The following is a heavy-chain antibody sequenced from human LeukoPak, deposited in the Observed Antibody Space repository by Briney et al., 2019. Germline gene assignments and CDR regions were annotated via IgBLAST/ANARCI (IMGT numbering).Heavy chain of an antibody. CDR3: ARAGYSSSWYLY. Sequence: GGSLRLSCAASGFTFSSYGMHWVRQAPGKGLEWVSDISRSSTTIYYADSVKGRFTVSRDNAKNSLYLQMNSLRAEDTAVYYCARAGYSSSWYLYWGQGTLVTVSS. J-gene: IGHJ4*02. D-gene: IGHD6-13*01. V-gene: IGHV3-48*01. CDR2: ISRSSTTI. CDR1: GFTFSSYG.